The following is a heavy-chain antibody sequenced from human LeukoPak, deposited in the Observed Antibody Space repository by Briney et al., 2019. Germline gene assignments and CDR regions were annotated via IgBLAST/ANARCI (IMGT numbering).Heavy chain of an antibody. V-gene: IGHV1-2*02. CDR1: GYTFTGYY. Sequence: ASVKVSCKASGYTFTGYYMHWVRQAPGQGLEWMGWINPNSGGTNYAQKFQGRVTMARDTSISTAYMELSGLRSDDTAVYYCARDPLEPGYSSGWYDYWGQGTLVTVSS. D-gene: IGHD6-19*01. CDR2: INPNSGGT. J-gene: IGHJ4*02. CDR3: ARDPLEPGYSSGWYDY.